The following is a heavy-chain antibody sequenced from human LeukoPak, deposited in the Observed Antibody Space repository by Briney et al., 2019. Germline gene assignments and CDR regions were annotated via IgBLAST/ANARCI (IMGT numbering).Heavy chain of an antibody. CDR2: ISGSGGST. J-gene: IGHJ4*02. CDR1: GGSISSSN. Sequence: ETLSLTCTVSGGSISSSNWWSWVRQPPGKGLEWVSAISGSGGSTYYADSVKGRFTISRDNSKNTLYLQMNSLRAEDTAVYYCARRSGIAVAGAFDYWGQGTLVTVSS. V-gene: IGHV3-23*01. D-gene: IGHD6-19*01. CDR3: ARRSGIAVAGAFDY.